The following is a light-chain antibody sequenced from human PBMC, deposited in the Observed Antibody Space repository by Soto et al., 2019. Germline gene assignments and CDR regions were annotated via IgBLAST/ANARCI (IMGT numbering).Light chain of an antibody. CDR2: LGS. Sequence: DIVMTQSPLSLPFTPGEPASISCRSSQSLMHSNGYNYLDWYLQKPGQSPQLLIYLGSNRASGVPDRFSGSGSGTDFTLKISRVEAEDVGVYYCMQALQTSPTFGQGTKLEIK. V-gene: IGKV2-28*01. CDR1: QSLMHSNGYNY. J-gene: IGKJ2*01. CDR3: MQALQTSPT.